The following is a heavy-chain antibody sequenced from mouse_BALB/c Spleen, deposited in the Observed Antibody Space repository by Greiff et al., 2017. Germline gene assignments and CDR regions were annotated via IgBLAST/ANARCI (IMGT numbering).Heavy chain of an antibody. CDR1: GYSFTSYY. J-gene: IGHJ3*01. CDR3: ATQTARASFAY. Sequence: EVQLQQSGPELMKPGASVKISCKASGYSFTSYYMHWVKQSHGKSLEWIGYIDPFNGGTSYNQKFKGKATLTVDKSSSTAYMHLSSLTSEDSAVYYCATQTARASFAYWGQGTLVTVSA. D-gene: IGHD3-2*01. CDR2: IDPFNGGT. V-gene: IGHV1S135*01.